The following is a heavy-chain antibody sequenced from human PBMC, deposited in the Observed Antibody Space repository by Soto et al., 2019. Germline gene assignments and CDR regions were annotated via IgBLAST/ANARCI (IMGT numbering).Heavy chain of an antibody. J-gene: IGHJ3*02. CDR2: INAGNGNT. D-gene: IGHD7-27*01. Sequence: ASVKVSCKASGYTFTSYAMHWVRQAPGQRLEWMGWINAGNGNTKYSQKFQGRVTITRDTSASTAYMERSSLRSEDTAVYYCASLGLGIRGHDAFDIWGQGTMVTVSS. CDR3: ASLGLGIRGHDAFDI. V-gene: IGHV1-3*01. CDR1: GYTFTSYA.